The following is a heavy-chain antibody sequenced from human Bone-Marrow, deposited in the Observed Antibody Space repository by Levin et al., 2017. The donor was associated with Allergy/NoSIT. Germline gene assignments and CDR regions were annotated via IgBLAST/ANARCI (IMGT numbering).Heavy chain of an antibody. CDR2: ISNDGSNK. CDR3: AKERFLLDY. Sequence: GGSLRLSCAASGFIFSSDGMHWVRQAPGKGLEWVALISNDGSNKFYADPVKGRFTISRDNTKNTLYLQMNNLRPNDTAVYYCAKERFLLDYLGQGTLVTVSS. V-gene: IGHV3-30*18. J-gene: IGHJ4*02. CDR1: GFIFSSDG. D-gene: IGHD3-16*01.